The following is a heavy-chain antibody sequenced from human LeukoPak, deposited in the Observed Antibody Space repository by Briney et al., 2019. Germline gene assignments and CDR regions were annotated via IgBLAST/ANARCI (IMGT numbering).Heavy chain of an antibody. J-gene: IGHJ4*02. V-gene: IGHV3-7*01. CDR2: IKEDGSEV. CDR3: ARDSGAAAGTD. D-gene: IGHD6-13*01. CDR1: GFTISRYW. Sequence: GGSLRLSCAASGFTISRYWMSWVRQAPGKGPEWVANIKEDGSEVNYVDSAKGRFTISRDNAKNSLYLQMNSLRAEDTAVYYCARDSGAAAGTDWGQGTLVTVSS.